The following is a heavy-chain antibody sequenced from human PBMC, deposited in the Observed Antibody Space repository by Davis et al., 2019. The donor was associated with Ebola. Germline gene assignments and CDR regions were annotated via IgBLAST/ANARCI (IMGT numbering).Heavy chain of an antibody. V-gene: IGHV3-23*01. CDR3: AKDRGYDYGDYFNY. CDR2: ITASGGAT. Sequence: GGSLRLSCAASGFTFSTYAMSWVRQAPGKGLEWVSMITASGGATYYADSVKGRFAIPRDNSNNMLYLQMNRLRAEDTALYYCAKDRGYDYGDYFNYWGQGVLVTVSS. CDR1: GFTFSTYA. J-gene: IGHJ4*02. D-gene: IGHD4-17*01.